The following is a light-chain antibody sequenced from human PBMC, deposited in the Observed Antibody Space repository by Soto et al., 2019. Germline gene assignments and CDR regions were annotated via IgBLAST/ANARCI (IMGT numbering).Light chain of an antibody. J-gene: IGLJ3*02. Sequence: QAVVTQPPSASATPGQRVTISCSGSNSNIGSNAVNWYQLLPGTAPKLLIYNNDQRPSGVPDRFSGSKSGISASLAISGLQSEDEADYYCAAWDDSLNGRWVFGGGTKVTVL. CDR1: NSNIGSNA. CDR2: NND. CDR3: AAWDDSLNGRWV. V-gene: IGLV1-44*01.